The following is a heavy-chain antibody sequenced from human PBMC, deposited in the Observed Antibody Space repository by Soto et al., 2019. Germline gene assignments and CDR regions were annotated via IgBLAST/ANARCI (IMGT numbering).Heavy chain of an antibody. CDR3: AREGRYYASGRFWWFDP. Sequence: QVQLQQWGAGLLKPSETLSLTCAVYGGSFSDYYWSWIRQPPGKGLEWIGEINHSGSTNYNPALKCRVTISVDTSKNQFSLKLSSVTAADTAVYYCAREGRYYASGRFWWFDPWGQGTLVTVSS. CDR2: INHSGST. D-gene: IGHD3-10*01. V-gene: IGHV4-34*01. J-gene: IGHJ5*02. CDR1: GGSFSDYY.